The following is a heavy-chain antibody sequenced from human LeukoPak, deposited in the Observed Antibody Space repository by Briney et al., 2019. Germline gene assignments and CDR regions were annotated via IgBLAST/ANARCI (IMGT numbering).Heavy chain of an antibody. V-gene: IGHV4-34*01. Sequence: PSETLSLTCAVYGGSFSGYYWSWIRQPPGKGLEWIGEITHSGSTNYNPSLKSRVTISVDNSNNKFSLRLSSVTAADTALYYCARGTLYSGWSYYFDSWGQGTLVTVSS. CDR1: GGSFSGYY. CDR2: ITHSGST. CDR3: ARGTLYSGWSYYFDS. J-gene: IGHJ4*02. D-gene: IGHD6-19*01.